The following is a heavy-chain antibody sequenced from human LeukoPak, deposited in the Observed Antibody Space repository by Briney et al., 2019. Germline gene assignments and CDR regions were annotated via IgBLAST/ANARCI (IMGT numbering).Heavy chain of an antibody. V-gene: IGHV6-1*01. D-gene: IGHD3-22*01. J-gene: IGHJ4*02. CDR3: AREVRNYYDSSGYYSLGY. Sequence: SQTLSLTCAISGDSVSGNSAAWNWIRQSPSRGLEWLGRTYYRSKWYNDYVVSVKSRITINPDTSKNQFSLQLNSVTPEDTAVYYCAREVRNYYDSSGYYSLGYWGQGTLVTVSS. CDR2: TYYRSKWYN. CDR1: GDSVSGNSAA.